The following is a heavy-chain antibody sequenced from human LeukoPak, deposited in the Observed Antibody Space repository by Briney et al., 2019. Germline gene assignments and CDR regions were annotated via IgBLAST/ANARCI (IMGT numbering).Heavy chain of an antibody. J-gene: IGHJ4*02. V-gene: IGHV3-49*04. CDR1: GFTFGDYA. D-gene: IGHD6-13*01. CDR2: IRSKAYGGTT. CDR3: TRVLAAAGRGRFDY. Sequence: GGSLRLPCTASGFTFGDYAMSWVRQAPGKGLEWVGFIRSKAYGGTTEYAASVKGRFTISRDDSKSIAYLQMNSLKTEDTAVYYCTRVLAAAGRGRFDYWGQGTLVTVSS.